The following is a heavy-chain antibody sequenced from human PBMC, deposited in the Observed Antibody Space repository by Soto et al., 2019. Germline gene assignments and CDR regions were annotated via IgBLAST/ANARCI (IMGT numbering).Heavy chain of an antibody. CDR2: VTANGGST. CDR1: GFTFSVYA. J-gene: IGHJ6*02. V-gene: IGHV3-23*01. D-gene: IGHD2-21*02. Sequence: GESLKISCAATGFTFSVYAMTWVRQAPGKGLEWVSAVTANGGSTYSADSVKGRFTISRDNSKNTLFLQMNSLRAEDTAVYYCASLGVGDWANYYYYYGMDVWGQGTTVTVS. CDR3: ASLGVGDWANYYYYYGMDV.